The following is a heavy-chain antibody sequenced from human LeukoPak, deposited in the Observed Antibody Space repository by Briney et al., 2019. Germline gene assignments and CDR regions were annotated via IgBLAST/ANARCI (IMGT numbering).Heavy chain of an antibody. CDR2: IYYTGRT. J-gene: IGHJ1*01. Sequence: SETLSLICSVSGGYISSGSYYWGWIRQPPGKGLEWIGDIYYTGRTYYNSSLKSRLTVSIDTSKNQFSLKLASLTAADTGVYYCARRRYYDSTGYLDWGQGTRITVSS. CDR1: GGYISSGSYY. CDR3: ARRRYYDSTGYLD. V-gene: IGHV4-39*01. D-gene: IGHD3-22*01.